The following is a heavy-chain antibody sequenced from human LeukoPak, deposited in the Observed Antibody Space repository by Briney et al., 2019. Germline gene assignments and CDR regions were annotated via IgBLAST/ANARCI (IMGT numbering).Heavy chain of an antibody. CDR2: VYYTVST. J-gene: IGHJ5*02. CDR1: GDSISKNKYY. Sequence: AQTQSLACILSGDSISKNKYYWGWLRETPGRGSQWFVSVYYTVSTCSNPSLKSRVTISADTSKNEFALKLNSVAARDTAVYFCARHWKHDFWGGYPDLWGQETVVTVSS. D-gene: IGHD3-3*01. CDR3: ARHWKHDFWGGYPDL. V-gene: IGHV4-39*01.